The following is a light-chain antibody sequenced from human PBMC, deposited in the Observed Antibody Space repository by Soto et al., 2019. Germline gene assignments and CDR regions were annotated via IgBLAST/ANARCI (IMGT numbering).Light chain of an antibody. CDR2: EVS. J-gene: IGLJ1*01. Sequence: QSALTQPTYVSGSPGQSITISCTGTSSDVGSYNFVSWYQQHPGKAPKLMISEVSNRPSGVSNRFSGSKSGNTASLTISGLQAEDEADYYCSSYTSSSTLVFGTGTKLTVL. CDR1: SSDVGSYNF. V-gene: IGLV2-14*01. CDR3: SSYTSSSTLV.